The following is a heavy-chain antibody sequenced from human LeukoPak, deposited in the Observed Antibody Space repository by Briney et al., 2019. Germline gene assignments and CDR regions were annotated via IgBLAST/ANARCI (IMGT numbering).Heavy chain of an antibody. Sequence: PSETLSLTCTVSGGSISSYYWSWIRQPPGKGLEWIGYIYYSGSTNYNPSLKSRVIISVDTSKNQFSLKLRSVTAADTAVYYCARRYSSGWYDAFDIWGQGTMVTVSS. CDR1: GGSISSYY. J-gene: IGHJ3*02. V-gene: IGHV4-59*08. CDR3: ARRYSSGWYDAFDI. D-gene: IGHD6-19*01. CDR2: IYYSGST.